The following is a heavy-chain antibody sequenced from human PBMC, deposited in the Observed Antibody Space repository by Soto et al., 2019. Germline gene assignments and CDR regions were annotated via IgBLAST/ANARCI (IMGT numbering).Heavy chain of an antibody. Sequence: ETLSLTCNVSGGSISNYYWTWIRQSPEKGLEWTGYMYYNGNINYNPSLKSRVTISIDTSKNQFSLTLKSVTAADTAVYYCASGGNWFDPWGQGVLVTVSS. CDR1: GGSISNYY. J-gene: IGHJ5*02. V-gene: IGHV4-59*01. CDR2: MYYNGNI. D-gene: IGHD3-16*01. CDR3: ASGGNWFDP.